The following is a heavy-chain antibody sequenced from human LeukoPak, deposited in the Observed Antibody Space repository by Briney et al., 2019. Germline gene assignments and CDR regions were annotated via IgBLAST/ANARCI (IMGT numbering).Heavy chain of an antibody. D-gene: IGHD5-12*01. V-gene: IGHV1-69*13. CDR3: ARYVVSGYDRYYFDY. CDR2: IIPIFGTA. J-gene: IGHJ4*02. CDR1: GGTFSSYA. Sequence: SVKVSCKASGGTFSSYAMSWVRQAPGQGLEWMGGIIPIFGTANYAQKFQGRVTITADESTSTAYMELSSLRSEDTAVYYCARYVVSGYDRYYFDYWGQGTLVTVSS.